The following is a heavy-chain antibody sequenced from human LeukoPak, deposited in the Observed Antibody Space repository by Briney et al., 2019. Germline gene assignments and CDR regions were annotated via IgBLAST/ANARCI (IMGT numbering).Heavy chain of an antibody. V-gene: IGHV4-4*02. CDR1: GGSILNDYW. CDR2: VFHNGNSATT. J-gene: IGHJ6*02. CDR3: ARNTVYCMDV. Sequence: SGTLSLTCAVSGGSILNDYWWSWVRQPPGKGLEWIGEVFHNGNSATTTYNPSLKSRVTISVDKSKNHLSLNLNSVTAADTAVYYCARNTVYCMDVWGQGTTATVSS.